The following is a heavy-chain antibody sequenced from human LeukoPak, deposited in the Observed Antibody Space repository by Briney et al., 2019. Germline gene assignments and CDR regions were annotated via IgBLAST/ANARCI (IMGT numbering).Heavy chain of an antibody. V-gene: IGHV1-8*01. CDR1: GYTFTSYD. J-gene: IGHJ4*02. Sequence: ASVKVSCKASGYTFTSYDINWVRQATGQGLEWMGWMNPNSGNTGYAQKFQGRVTMTRNTSISTAYMELSSLKFEDTAMYYCARGRKGILTGYDNDYWGQGTLVTVSS. D-gene: IGHD3-9*01. CDR2: MNPNSGNT. CDR3: ARGRKGILTGYDNDY.